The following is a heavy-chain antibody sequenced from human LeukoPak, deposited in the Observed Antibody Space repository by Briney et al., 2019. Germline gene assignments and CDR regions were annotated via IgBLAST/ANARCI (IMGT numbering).Heavy chain of an antibody. Sequence: AGGSLRLSCAASGFTFDDYGMSWVRQAPGKGLEWVSGLNWNGGSTLYADSVKGRFTISRDNAKNSLYLQMNSLRAEDTAVYYCAREYQQESSSQTRKYYPYNWFDPWGQGTLVTVSS. CDR1: GFTFDDYG. J-gene: IGHJ5*02. CDR2: LNWNGGST. V-gene: IGHV3-20*04. D-gene: IGHD6-13*01. CDR3: AREYQQESSSQTRKYYPYNWFDP.